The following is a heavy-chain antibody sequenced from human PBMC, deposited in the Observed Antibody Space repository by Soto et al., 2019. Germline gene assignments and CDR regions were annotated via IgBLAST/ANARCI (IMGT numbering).Heavy chain of an antibody. CDR1: GGTFSSYA. Sequence: QVQLVQSGAEVKKPGSSVKVSCKASGGTFSSYAISWVRQAPGQGLEWMGGIIPIFGTANYAQKFQGRVTITADESTSXXYXEXXSLRSEDTAVYYCARDQGYGGNSLSFYYYYYGMDVWGQGTTVTVSS. J-gene: IGHJ6*02. CDR3: ARDQGYGGNSLSFYYYYYGMDV. D-gene: IGHD2-21*02. CDR2: IIPIFGTA. V-gene: IGHV1-69*12.